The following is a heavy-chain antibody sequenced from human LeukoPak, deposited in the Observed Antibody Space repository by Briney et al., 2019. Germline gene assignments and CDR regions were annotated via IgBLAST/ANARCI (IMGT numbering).Heavy chain of an antibody. CDR1: GGSISSYY. V-gene: IGHV4-59*01. Sequence: SETLSLTCTVSGGSISSYYWSWIRQPPGKGLEWIGYIYYSGSTNYNPSLKSRVTISVDTSKNQFSLKLSSVTAADTAVYYCTREVAAAGTIDYWGQGTLVTVSS. D-gene: IGHD6-13*01. CDR3: TREVAAAGTIDY. CDR2: IYYSGST. J-gene: IGHJ4*02.